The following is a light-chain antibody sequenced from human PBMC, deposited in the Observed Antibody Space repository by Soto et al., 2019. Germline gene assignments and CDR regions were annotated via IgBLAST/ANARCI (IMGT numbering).Light chain of an antibody. J-gene: IGLJ1*01. Sequence: QSALTQPASVSGSPGQSITLSCTVTSSDVGSYNLVSWYQQHPGKAPKLMIYEGSKRPSGVSNRFSGSKSGNTASLTISGLQAEDEADYYCCSFAGSNTFVFGTGTKVTVL. CDR3: CSFAGSNTFV. CDR2: EGS. V-gene: IGLV2-23*03. CDR1: SSDVGSYNL.